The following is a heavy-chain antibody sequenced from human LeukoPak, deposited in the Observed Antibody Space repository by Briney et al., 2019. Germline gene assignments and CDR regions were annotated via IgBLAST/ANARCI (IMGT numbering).Heavy chain of an antibody. D-gene: IGHD5-18*01. V-gene: IGHV3-30*18. Sequence: PGGSLRLSCAASGFTFSSYSMHWVRQAPGKGLEWVAVISYDGSNKYYADSVKGRFTISRDNSKNTLYLQMNSLRAEDTAVYYCAKDQRGASDTAMAELDYWGQGTLVTVSS. J-gene: IGHJ4*02. CDR2: ISYDGSNK. CDR1: GFTFSSYS. CDR3: AKDQRGASDTAMAELDY.